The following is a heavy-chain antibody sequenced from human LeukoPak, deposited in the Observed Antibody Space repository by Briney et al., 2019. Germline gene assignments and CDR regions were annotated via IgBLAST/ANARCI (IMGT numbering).Heavy chain of an antibody. V-gene: IGHV3-30*02. Sequence: GGSLRLSCAASGFTFSSYGMHWVRQAPGKGLEWVTFIRYDESNKYYADSVKGRFTISRDNSKNTLYLQMNSLRAEDTAVYYCAKGSRSGYSYGPREYYYYMDVWGKGTTVTVSS. CDR2: IRYDESNK. J-gene: IGHJ6*03. CDR3: AKGSRSGYSYGPREYYYYMDV. CDR1: GFTFSSYG. D-gene: IGHD5-18*01.